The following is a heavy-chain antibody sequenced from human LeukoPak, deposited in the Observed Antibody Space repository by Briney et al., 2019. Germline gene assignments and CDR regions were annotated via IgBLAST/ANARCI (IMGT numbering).Heavy chain of an antibody. V-gene: IGHV3-53*01. CDR1: GFTVSSNY. J-gene: IGHJ4*02. D-gene: IGHD4-17*01. Sequence: PGGSLRLSCAASGFTVSSNYMSWVRQAPGKGLEWVSVIYSGGSTYYAGSVKGRFTISRDNSKNTLYLQMNSLRAEDTAVYYCARLGDGDLEVGYFDYWGQGTLVTVSS. CDR3: ARLGDGDLEVGYFDY. CDR2: IYSGGST.